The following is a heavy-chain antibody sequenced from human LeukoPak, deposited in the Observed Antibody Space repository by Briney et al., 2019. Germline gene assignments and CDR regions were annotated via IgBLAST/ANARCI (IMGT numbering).Heavy chain of an antibody. CDR2: ISYDGDNK. CDR1: GFTFSTYA. V-gene: IGHV3-30-3*01. J-gene: IGHJ3*02. Sequence: PGRSLRLSCAASGFTFSTYAMDWVRQAPGKGLEWVAVISYDGDNKHYADSVKGRFTISRDNSKNTLYLQMNSLRVEDTAVYYCARYTGGGLGIAADSAFDMWGQGTMVTVSS. D-gene: IGHD6-13*01. CDR3: ARYTGGGLGIAADSAFDM.